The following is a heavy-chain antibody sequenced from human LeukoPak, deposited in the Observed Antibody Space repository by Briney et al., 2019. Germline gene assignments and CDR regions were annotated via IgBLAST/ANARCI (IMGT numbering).Heavy chain of an antibody. J-gene: IGHJ3*02. CDR2: INYTGST. CDR3: ARALGAFDI. CDR1: GGSFSGYY. V-gene: IGHV4-34*01. Sequence: SETLSLTCAVYGGSFSGYYWGWIRQPPGKGREWIGEINYTGSTNYNPSLKGGGTISVDASKNQFSLKLASVTAADTAVYYGARALGAFDIWGQGTMVTVSS.